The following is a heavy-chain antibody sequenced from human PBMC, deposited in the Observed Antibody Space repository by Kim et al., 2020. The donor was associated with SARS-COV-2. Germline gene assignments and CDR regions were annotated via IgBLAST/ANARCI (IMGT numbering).Heavy chain of an antibody. D-gene: IGHD4-17*01. CDR1: GFTFSSYS. V-gene: IGHV3-48*04. CDR3: ARDTDYGDYEGPTYFDY. CDR2: ISSSSSTI. Sequence: GGSLRLSCAASGFTFSSYSMNWVRQAPGKGLEWVSYISSSSSTIYYADSVKGRFTISRDNAKNSLYLQMNSLRAEDTAVYYCARDTDYGDYEGPTYFDYWGQGTLVTVSS. J-gene: IGHJ4*02.